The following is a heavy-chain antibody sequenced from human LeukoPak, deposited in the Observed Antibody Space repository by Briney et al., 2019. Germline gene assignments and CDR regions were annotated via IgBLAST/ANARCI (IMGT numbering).Heavy chain of an antibody. CDR3: ARVLTDYGDYVDY. Sequence: EASVTVSCKASGYTFTSYDINWVRQATGQGLEWMGWMNPNSGNTGYAQKFQGRVTMTRNTSISTAYMELSSLRSEDTAVYYCARVLTDYGDYVDYWGQGTLVTVSS. CDR2: MNPNSGNT. V-gene: IGHV1-8*01. CDR1: GYTFTSYD. J-gene: IGHJ4*02. D-gene: IGHD4-17*01.